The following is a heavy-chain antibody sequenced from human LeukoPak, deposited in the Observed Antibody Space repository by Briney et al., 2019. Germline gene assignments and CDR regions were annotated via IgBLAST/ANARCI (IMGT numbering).Heavy chain of an antibody. CDR3: ARGSSSSPKRFDY. CDR1: GSTFTSYY. J-gene: IGHJ4*02. Sequence: ASVKVSCNASGSTFTSYYMNWVRHAPGQGPEWMGVINPSGGGTSYAQKYQGRVTMTRDTSTTTDYMELYSLRSEDTAVSYCARGSSSSPKRFDYWGEGTLVTVSS. CDR2: INPSGGGT. D-gene: IGHD6-6*01. V-gene: IGHV1-46*01.